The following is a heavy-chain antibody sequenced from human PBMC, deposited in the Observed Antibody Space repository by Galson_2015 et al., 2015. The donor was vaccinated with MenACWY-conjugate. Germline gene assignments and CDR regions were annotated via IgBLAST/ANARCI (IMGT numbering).Heavy chain of an antibody. J-gene: IGHJ4*02. CDR2: INPSSGTT. CDR3: AGGNRSGGRVDFDY. V-gene: IGHV1-46*01. CDR1: GYTSTTDS. Sequence: SVKVSCKASGYTSTTDSIHWVRQAPGQGLEWMGRINPSSGTTAYAQKFQGRVTMTRDTSYMELYSLRSEDTAVSYCAGGNRSGGRVDFDYWGQGTLVTVSS. D-gene: IGHD6-19*01.